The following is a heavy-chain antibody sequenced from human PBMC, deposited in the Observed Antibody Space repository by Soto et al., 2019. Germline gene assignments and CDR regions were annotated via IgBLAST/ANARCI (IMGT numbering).Heavy chain of an antibody. D-gene: IGHD1-7*01. J-gene: IGHJ6*02. Sequence: EVQLLESGGGLVQPGGSLRLSCAASGFTFSSYAMSWVRQAPGKGLEWVSAISGSGGSTYYADSVKGRFTISRDNSKNTLYLQMNSLRAEATAVYYCAKAGTTFNYYYYGMDVWGQGTTVTVSS. CDR1: GFTFSSYA. CDR3: AKAGTTFNYYYYGMDV. CDR2: ISGSGGST. V-gene: IGHV3-23*01.